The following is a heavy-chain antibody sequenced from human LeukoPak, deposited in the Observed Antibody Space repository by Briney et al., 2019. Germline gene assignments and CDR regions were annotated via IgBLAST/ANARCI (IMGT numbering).Heavy chain of an antibody. Sequence: SETLSLTCAVYGGSFSGYYWSWVRQPPGKGLEWIGEINHSGSTNYNPSLKSRVTISVDTSKNQFSLKLSSVTAADTAVYYCARGVSCTNGVCYPDYYYYMDVWGKGTTVTVSS. D-gene: IGHD2-8*01. V-gene: IGHV4-34*01. CDR2: INHSGST. J-gene: IGHJ6*03. CDR3: ARGVSCTNGVCYPDYYYYMDV. CDR1: GGSFSGYY.